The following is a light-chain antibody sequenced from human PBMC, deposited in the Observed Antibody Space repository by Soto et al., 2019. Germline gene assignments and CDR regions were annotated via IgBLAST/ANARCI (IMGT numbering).Light chain of an antibody. CDR1: QRISTW. J-gene: IGKJ1*01. Sequence: IQLTQSPSSLSASVGDRVTITCRASQRISTWLAWYQQKPGKAPKLLISDASSLATGVPSRFSGSGSGTEFTLTINSLQPDDFATYHCQQYKSYWTFGQGTKVEIK. V-gene: IGKV1-5*01. CDR3: QQYKSYWT. CDR2: DAS.